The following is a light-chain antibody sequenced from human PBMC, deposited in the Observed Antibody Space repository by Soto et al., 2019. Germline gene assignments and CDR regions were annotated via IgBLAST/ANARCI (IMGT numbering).Light chain of an antibody. V-gene: IGLV1-44*01. CDR1: SSNIGSNT. J-gene: IGLJ1*01. CDR2: FNI. Sequence: QSVLSQPPSASGTPGQRVTISCSGSSSNIGSNTVSWYQQFPGTAPRLLIYFNIQRPSGVPDRFSGSKSGTPASLAISGLQSEDEADYYCAAWDDSLNGYVFGAGTKAPS. CDR3: AAWDDSLNGYV.